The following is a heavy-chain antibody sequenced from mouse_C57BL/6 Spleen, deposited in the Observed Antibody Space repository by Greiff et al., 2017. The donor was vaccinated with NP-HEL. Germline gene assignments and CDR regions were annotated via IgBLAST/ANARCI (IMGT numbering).Heavy chain of an antibody. D-gene: IGHD2-5*01. CDR2: INPSSGYT. Sequence: VQLHPSLSSLSTPFASVNLSCKASGYTFTSYWMHWVKQRPGQGLEWIGYINPSSGYTKYNQKFKDKATLTADKSSSTAYMQLSSLTYEDSAVYYCARRGYYSNYEFAYWGQGTLVTVSA. V-gene: IGHV1-7*01. CDR3: ARRGYYSNYEFAY. CDR1: GYTFTSYW. J-gene: IGHJ3*01.